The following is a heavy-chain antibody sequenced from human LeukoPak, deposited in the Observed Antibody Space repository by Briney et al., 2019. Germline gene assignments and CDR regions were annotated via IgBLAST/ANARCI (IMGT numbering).Heavy chain of an antibody. CDR3: AREGYYYDSSASDAFDI. V-gene: IGHV1-18*01. Sequence: ASVKVSCRASGYTFTSYGISWVRQAPGQGLEWMGWISAYNGNTNYAQKLQGGVTMTTDTSTSTAYMELRSLRSDDTAVYYCAREGYYYDSSASDAFDIWGQGTMVTVSS. D-gene: IGHD3-22*01. J-gene: IGHJ3*02. CDR1: GYTFTSYG. CDR2: ISAYNGNT.